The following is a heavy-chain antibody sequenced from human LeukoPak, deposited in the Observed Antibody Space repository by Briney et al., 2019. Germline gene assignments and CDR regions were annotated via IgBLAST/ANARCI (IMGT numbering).Heavy chain of an antibody. J-gene: IGHJ4*01. CDR2: IHYSGST. Sequence: SETLSLTCTVSGDSISTYYWSWIRQPPGKGLEWIGYIHYSGSTNNNPSLKSRVTISLDTSKNQFSLNLTSVTAADTAVYYCARGTFYGDYYFDFWGQEPWSPSPQ. V-gene: IGHV4-59*01. CDR1: GDSISTYY. D-gene: IGHD4-17*01. CDR3: ARGTFYGDYYFDF.